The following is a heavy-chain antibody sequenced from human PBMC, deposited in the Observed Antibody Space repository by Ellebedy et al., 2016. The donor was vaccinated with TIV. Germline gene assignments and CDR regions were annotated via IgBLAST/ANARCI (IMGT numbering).Heavy chain of an antibody. CDR3: AKGFTFGGVIVMDGDYFDY. Sequence: GGSLRLXXAASGFTFSSYGMHWVRQAPGKGLEWVAVISYDGSNKYYADSVKGRFTISRDNSKNTLYLQMNSLRAEDTAVYYCAKGFTFGGVIVMDGDYFDYWGQGTLVTVSS. D-gene: IGHD3-16*02. V-gene: IGHV3-30*18. CDR1: GFTFSSYG. CDR2: ISYDGSNK. J-gene: IGHJ4*02.